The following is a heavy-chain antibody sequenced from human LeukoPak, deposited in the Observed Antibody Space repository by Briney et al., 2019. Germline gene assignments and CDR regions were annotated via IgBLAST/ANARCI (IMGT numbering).Heavy chain of an antibody. CDR3: ARTTRVTPDGRAEYFED. D-gene: IGHD4-11*01. CDR2: IHSSGTT. V-gene: IGHV4-4*07. CDR1: GDSINSYY. J-gene: IGHJ1*01. Sequence: SETLSLTCSVSGDSINSYYWSWVRQPAGKGLEWVGRIHSSGTTNYNPFFESRLSMSVDTSQNQVSLRLTSLTAADTAMYYCARTTRVTPDGRAEYFEDWGQGTLVIVSS.